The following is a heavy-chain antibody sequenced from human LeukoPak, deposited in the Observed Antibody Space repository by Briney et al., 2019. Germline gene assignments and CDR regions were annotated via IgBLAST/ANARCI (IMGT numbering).Heavy chain of an antibody. CDR1: GFTFSDYY. CDR2: ISSSGSTI. Sequence: PGGSLRLSCAASGFTFSDYYMSWIRQAPGKGLEWVSYISSSGSTIYYADSVKGRFTISRDNAKNSLYLQMNSLRAEDTAVYYCARDGHYDILTGYYTYYYGMDVWGQGTTVTVSS. V-gene: IGHV3-11*01. J-gene: IGHJ6*02. D-gene: IGHD3-9*01. CDR3: ARDGHYDILTGYYTYYYGMDV.